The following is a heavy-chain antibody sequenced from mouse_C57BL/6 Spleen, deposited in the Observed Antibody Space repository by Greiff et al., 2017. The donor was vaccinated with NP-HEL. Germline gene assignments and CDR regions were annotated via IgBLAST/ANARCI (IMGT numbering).Heavy chain of an antibody. CDR1: GYSFTDYN. Sequence: VQLQQSGPELVKPGASVKISCKASGYSFTDYNMNWVKQSNGKSLEWIGVINPNYGTTSYNQKFKGEATLTVDQSSSTAYMQLNSLTSEDSAVYYCARPGGTRLYWYFDVWGTGTTVTVSS. CDR3: ARPGGTRLYWYFDV. J-gene: IGHJ1*03. CDR2: INPNYGTT. D-gene: IGHD1-1*02. V-gene: IGHV1-39*01.